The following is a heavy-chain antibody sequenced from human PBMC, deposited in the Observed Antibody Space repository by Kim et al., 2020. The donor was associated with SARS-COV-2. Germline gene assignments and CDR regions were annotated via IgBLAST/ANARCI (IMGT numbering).Heavy chain of an antibody. D-gene: IGHD3-10*01. V-gene: IGHV3-73*01. J-gene: IGHJ4*02. CDR3: TKEFSSGSTY. CDR2: IRNKANSYAT. Sequence: GGSLRLSCAASGFTFSASGMHWVRQASGKGLEWVGHIRNKANSYATAYAASVKGRFTISRDDSENTAYLHMDSLKTEDTAVYYCTKEFSSGSTYWGQGTLVTVSS. CDR1: GFTFSASG.